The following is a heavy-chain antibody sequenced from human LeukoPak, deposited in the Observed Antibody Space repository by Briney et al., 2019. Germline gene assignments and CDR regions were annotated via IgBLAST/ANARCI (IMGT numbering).Heavy chain of an antibody. CDR1: GFTFSSYW. Sequence: PGGSLRLSCAASGFTFSSYWMSWVRQTPGKGLEWVANIKVDGSETYYVDSVKGRFTISRDDAKNSLYLQMNNLRAEDTALYYCAKDLDSSAYYPEYWGQGTLVTVSS. V-gene: IGHV3-7*03. D-gene: IGHD3-22*01. CDR3: AKDLDSSAYYPEY. CDR2: IKVDGSET. J-gene: IGHJ4*02.